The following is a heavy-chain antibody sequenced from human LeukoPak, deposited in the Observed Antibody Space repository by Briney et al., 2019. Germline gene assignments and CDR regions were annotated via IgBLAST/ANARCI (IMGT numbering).Heavy chain of an antibody. CDR1: GGSISSGGYY. D-gene: IGHD1-1*01. CDR2: IYYSGST. Sequence: SQTLSLTCTVSGGSISSGGYYWSWIRQHPGKGLEWIGYIYYSGSTYYNPSLKSRVTISVDTSKNQFSLKLNPVTAADTAVYFCARARPNWNPPDYWGQGTLVTVSS. CDR3: ARARPNWNPPDY. V-gene: IGHV4-31*03. J-gene: IGHJ4*02.